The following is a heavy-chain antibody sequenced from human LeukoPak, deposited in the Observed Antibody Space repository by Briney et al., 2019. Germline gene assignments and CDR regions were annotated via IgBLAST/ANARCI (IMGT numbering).Heavy chain of an antibody. J-gene: IGHJ3*02. CDR2: ISGSGGST. Sequence: GGSLRLSCAASGFTFSSYAMSWVRQAPGKGLEWVSAISGSGGSTYYADSVKGRFTISRDSSKNTLYLQMNSLRAEDTAVYHCAKDRQVTMIVVVQDAFDIWGQGTMVTVSS. CDR3: AKDRQVTMIVVVQDAFDI. V-gene: IGHV3-23*01. D-gene: IGHD3-22*01. CDR1: GFTFSSYA.